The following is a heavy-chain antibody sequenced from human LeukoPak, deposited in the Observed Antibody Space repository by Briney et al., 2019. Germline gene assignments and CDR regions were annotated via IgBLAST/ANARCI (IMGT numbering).Heavy chain of an antibody. D-gene: IGHD2-2*01. CDR3: ARDLYCSSTSCYNWFDP. CDR1: GYTFTGYY. Sequence: ASVKVSCQASGYTFTGYYMHWVRQAAGQGLEWMGWINPKSGGTNYAPMLQGRVTMTRDTSISTAYMELSRLRSDDTAVYYCARDLYCSSTSCYNWFDPWGQGTLVTVSS. V-gene: IGHV1-2*02. J-gene: IGHJ5*02. CDR2: INPKSGGT.